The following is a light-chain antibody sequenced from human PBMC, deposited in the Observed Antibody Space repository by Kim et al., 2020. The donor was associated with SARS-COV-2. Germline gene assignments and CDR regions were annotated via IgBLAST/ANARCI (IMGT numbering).Light chain of an antibody. V-gene: IGKV1-5*03. J-gene: IGKJ1*01. CDR3: QQYNTYTWA. Sequence: ASAGERVTITCRASQTISSWLAWYQQKPGKAPKLLIYKASILESGVPSRFSGSGSGTEFTLTISSLQPDDFATYYCQQYNTYTWAFGPGTKVDIK. CDR1: QTISSW. CDR2: KAS.